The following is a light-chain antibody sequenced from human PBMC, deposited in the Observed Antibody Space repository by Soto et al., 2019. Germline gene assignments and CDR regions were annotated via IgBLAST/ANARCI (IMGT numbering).Light chain of an antibody. CDR2: DVS. J-gene: IGLJ1*01. CDR3: SSYTSSSTLV. V-gene: IGLV2-14*01. Sequence: QSVLTQPASVSGSPGQSITISCTGTNSDVGGYNYISWYQQHPGKAPKLMIYDVSHRTSGVSDRFSGSKSGNTASLTISGLQAEDEADYYCSSYTSSSTLVFGTGTKVTVL. CDR1: NSDVGGYNY.